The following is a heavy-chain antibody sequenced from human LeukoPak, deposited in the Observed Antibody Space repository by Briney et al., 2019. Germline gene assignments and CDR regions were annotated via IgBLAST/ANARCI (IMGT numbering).Heavy chain of an antibody. CDR1: GGSFSGYY. V-gene: IGHV4-34*01. Sequence: AATLSLTCAVYGGSFSGYYWSWIRQPPGKGLEWIGEMNHIGTTNYNPSLKSRVTISVDTSKNEFSLKLSSVTAADTAVYYCARGDSSGYYGYWGQGTLVTVSS. CDR2: MNHIGTT. J-gene: IGHJ4*02. CDR3: ARGDSSGYYGY. D-gene: IGHD3-22*01.